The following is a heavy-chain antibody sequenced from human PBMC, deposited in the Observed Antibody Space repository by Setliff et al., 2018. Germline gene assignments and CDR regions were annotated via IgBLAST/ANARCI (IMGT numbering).Heavy chain of an antibody. CDR1: GFTFSGSA. Sequence: PGGSLRLSCAASGFTFSGSAVHWVRQASGKGLEWVGRIRRNADNRAPIYAASVKGRFTISRDDSKNTAYLQMNSLKIEDTAVYYCAGDGYDVFDIWGQGTMVTVSS. D-gene: IGHD5-18*01. CDR2: IRRNADNRAP. V-gene: IGHV3-73*01. J-gene: IGHJ3*02. CDR3: AGDGYDVFDI.